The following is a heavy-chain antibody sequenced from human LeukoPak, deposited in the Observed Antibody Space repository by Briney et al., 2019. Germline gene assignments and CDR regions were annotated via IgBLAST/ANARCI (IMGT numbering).Heavy chain of an antibody. V-gene: IGHV4-59*08. J-gene: IGHJ5*02. CDR2: IYYSGST. CDR3: ARRVAAVAFTWYWFDP. CDR1: GGSISSYY. D-gene: IGHD6-13*01. Sequence: SETLSLTCTVSGGSISSYYWSWIRQPPGKGLEWIGYIYYSGSTNYNPSLKSRVTISVDTSKNQFSLKLSSVTAADTAVYYCARRVAAVAFTWYWFDPWGQGTLVTVSS.